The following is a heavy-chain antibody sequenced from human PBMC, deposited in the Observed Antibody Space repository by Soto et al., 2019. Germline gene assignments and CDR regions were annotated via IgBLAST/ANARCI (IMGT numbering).Heavy chain of an antibody. CDR3: AKVPTDY. CDR1: GFTFSSYG. J-gene: IGHJ4*02. V-gene: IGHV3-30*18. CDR2: ISYDGSNK. Sequence: GGSLRLSCAASGFTFSSYGMHWGRQAPGKGLEWVAVISYDGSNKYYADSVKGRFTISRDNSKNTLYLQMNSLRAEDTAVYYCAKVPTDYWGQGTLVTVSS.